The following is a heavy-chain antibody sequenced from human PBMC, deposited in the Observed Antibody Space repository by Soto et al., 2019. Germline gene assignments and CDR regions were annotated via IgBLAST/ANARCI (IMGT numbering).Heavy chain of an antibody. V-gene: IGHV3-15*07. D-gene: IGHD3-10*01. J-gene: IGHJ4*02. CDR1: GFPITSAY. Sequence: EMQLVESGGGLAEPGGSLRLSCAASGFPITSAYINWVRQAPGKGLEWVGLVKSKTDGGTTEYAAPVRGRFTISRHESENTVYLQMNSLNSEDTAIYYCTTERSGTFPNWGQGTLVTVSS. CDR2: VKSKTDGGTT. CDR3: TTERSGTFPN.